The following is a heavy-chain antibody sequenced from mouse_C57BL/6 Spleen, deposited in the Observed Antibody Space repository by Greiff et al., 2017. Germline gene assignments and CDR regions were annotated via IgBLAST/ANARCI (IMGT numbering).Heavy chain of an antibody. CDR3: ARSITTVVALYAMDY. J-gene: IGHJ4*01. Sequence: QVQLKESGAELARPGASVKLSCKASGYTFTSYGISWVKQRTGQGLEWIGEIYPRSGNTYYNEKFKGKATLTADKSSSTAYMELRSLTSEDSAVYFCARSITTVVALYAMDYWGQGTSVTVSS. CDR2: IYPRSGNT. D-gene: IGHD1-1*01. CDR1: GYTFTSYG. V-gene: IGHV1-81*01.